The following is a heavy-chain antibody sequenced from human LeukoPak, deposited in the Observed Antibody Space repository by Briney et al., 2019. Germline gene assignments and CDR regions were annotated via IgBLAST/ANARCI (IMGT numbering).Heavy chain of an antibody. CDR3: AVYSTSEGWFDP. CDR2: INDSGTP. Sequence: SETLSLTCAVYSGSFSGYHWTWIRQPPGKGLEWIGEINDSGTPNYHPSLKSRVTIFVDTSKNQFSLKLSSVTAADTAVYYCAVYSTSEGWFDPWGQGTLVTVSS. V-gene: IGHV4-34*01. D-gene: IGHD6-13*01. J-gene: IGHJ5*02. CDR1: SGSFSGYH.